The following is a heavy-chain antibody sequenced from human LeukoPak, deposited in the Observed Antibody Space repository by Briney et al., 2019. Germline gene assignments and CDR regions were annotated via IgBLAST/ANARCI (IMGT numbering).Heavy chain of an antibody. V-gene: IGHV4-34*01. D-gene: IGHD2-15*01. Sequence: SETLSLTCAVYGGSFSGYYWSWIRQPPGKGLEWIGEINHSGSTNYNPSLKSRVTISLDTSKNQFSLKLSSVTAADTAVYYCAREDYYFDYWGQGAQVTVSS. CDR3: AREDYYFDY. CDR2: INHSGST. CDR1: GGSFSGYY. J-gene: IGHJ4*02.